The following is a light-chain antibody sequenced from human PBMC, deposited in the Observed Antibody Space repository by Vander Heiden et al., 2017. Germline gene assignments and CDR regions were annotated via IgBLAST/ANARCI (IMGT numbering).Light chain of an antibody. Sequence: QSVLTQQLSASGTPGQRVTIYCSGNSSNIGSNYVYWYQQIPGTAPKFLIYRDSQRPSGVPDRFSASNSATSAALAISGLRSEDEATYYCSAWDDSLNGVFFGGGTKVTVL. CDR2: RDS. J-gene: IGLJ2*01. CDR3: SAWDDSLNGVF. V-gene: IGLV1-47*01. CDR1: SSNIGSNY.